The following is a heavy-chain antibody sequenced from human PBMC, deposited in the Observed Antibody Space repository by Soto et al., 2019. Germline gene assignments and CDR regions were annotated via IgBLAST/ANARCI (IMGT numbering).Heavy chain of an antibody. D-gene: IGHD3-3*01. Sequence: SETLSLTCTVSCGSISSSIYYWGWIRQPPGKGLDWIGSIYYSGSTYYNPSLKSRVTISVDTSKNQFSLKLSSVTAADTAVYYCARHLPTIFGEIFDYWGQGTLVIVSS. CDR3: ARHLPTIFGEIFDY. J-gene: IGHJ4*02. V-gene: IGHV4-39*01. CDR1: CGSISSSIYY. CDR2: IYYSGST.